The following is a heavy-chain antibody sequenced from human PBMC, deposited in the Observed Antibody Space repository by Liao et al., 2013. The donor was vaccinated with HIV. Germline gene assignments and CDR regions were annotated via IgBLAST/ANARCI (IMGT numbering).Heavy chain of an antibody. Sequence: QLQLQESGPGLVKPSETLSLTCTVSGGSISSGSYYWGWIRQPPGKGLEWIGSIYYSGSTYYNPSLKSRVTISVDTSKNQFSLKLSSVTAADTAVYYCARVGGGKCVDYWGQGNPGHRLL. D-gene: IGHD1-26*01. CDR2: IYYSGST. J-gene: IGHJ4*02. CDR1: GGSISSGSYY. V-gene: IGHV4-39*07. CDR3: ARVGGGKCVDY.